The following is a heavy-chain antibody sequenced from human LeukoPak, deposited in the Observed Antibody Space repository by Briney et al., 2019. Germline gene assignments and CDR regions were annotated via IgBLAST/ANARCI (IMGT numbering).Heavy chain of an antibody. V-gene: IGHV1-2*06. CDR3: AREGEEPIPFDY. D-gene: IGHD3-16*01. CDR1: GYTFTGYY. CDR2: INPNSGGT. Sequence: ASVNVSCKASGYTFTGYYMHWVRQAPGQGLEWMGRINPNSGGTNYAQKFQGRVTITRDTSASTAYMELSSLRSEDTAVYYCAREGEEPIPFDYWGQGTLVTVSS. J-gene: IGHJ4*02.